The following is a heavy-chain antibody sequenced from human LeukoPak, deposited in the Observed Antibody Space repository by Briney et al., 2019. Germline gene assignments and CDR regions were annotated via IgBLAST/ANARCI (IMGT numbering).Heavy chain of an antibody. J-gene: IGHJ4*02. D-gene: IGHD2-15*01. V-gene: IGHV4-38-2*01. Sequence: PSETLSLTCAVSGYSISSGYYWGWSRPPPGKGVEWIGSIYHSGSTYYNPSLKSRVTISVDTSKNQFSLKLSSVTAADTAVYYCARVVYCSGGSCYLPGCFDYWGQGTLVTVSS. CDR3: ARVVYCSGGSCYLPGCFDY. CDR2: IYHSGST. CDR1: GYSISSGYY.